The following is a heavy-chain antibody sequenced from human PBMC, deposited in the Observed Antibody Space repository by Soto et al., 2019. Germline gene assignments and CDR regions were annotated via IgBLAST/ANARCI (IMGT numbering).Heavy chain of an antibody. CDR1: GGSFSGYY. Sequence: QVQLQQWGAGLLKPSETLSLTCAVYGGSFSGYYWSWIRQPPGKGLEWIGEINHSESTNYNPSLKSRVNMSVDTSKNQFSLKLRSVTAADTAMYYCARGGEYGEREIDYWGQGTLVTVSS. J-gene: IGHJ4*02. V-gene: IGHV4-34*01. CDR2: INHSEST. D-gene: IGHD4-17*01. CDR3: ARGGEYGEREIDY.